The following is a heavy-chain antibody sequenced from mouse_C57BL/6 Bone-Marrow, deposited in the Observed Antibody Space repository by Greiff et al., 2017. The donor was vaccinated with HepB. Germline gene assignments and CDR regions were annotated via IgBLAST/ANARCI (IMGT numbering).Heavy chain of an antibody. CDR3: ARSRLDGYYFYWYFDV. Sequence: QVQLQQPGAELVKPGASVKLSCKASGYTFTSYWMHWVKQRPGRGLEWIGRIDPNSGGTKYNEKFKSEATLTVDKPSSTAYMQLSSLTSEDSAVYYCARSRLDGYYFYWYFDVWGTGTTVTVSS. D-gene: IGHD2-3*01. V-gene: IGHV1-72*01. CDR2: IDPNSGGT. CDR1: GYTFTSYW. J-gene: IGHJ1*03.